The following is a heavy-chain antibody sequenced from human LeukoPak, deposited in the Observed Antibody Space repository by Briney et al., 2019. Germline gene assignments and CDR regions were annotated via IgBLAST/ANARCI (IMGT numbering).Heavy chain of an antibody. J-gene: IGHJ6*02. D-gene: IGHD2-21*02. CDR3: AGQYCGGDCYSSDYYYDMDV. CDR1: GGSISTYY. CDR2: IYYSGST. Sequence: SETLSLTSTVSGGSISTYYWSWIRQPPGKGLEWIGYIYYSGSTNYNPSLKSRVTISLDTSKNQFSLKLSSVTAADTAVYYCAGQYCGGDCYSSDYYYDMDVWGQGTTVTISS. V-gene: IGHV4-59*08.